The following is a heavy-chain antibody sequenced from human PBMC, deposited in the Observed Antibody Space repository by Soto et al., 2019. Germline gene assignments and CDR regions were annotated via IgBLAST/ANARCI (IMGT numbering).Heavy chain of an antibody. CDR3: ARDLDTAMARVPLNYYYGMDV. V-gene: IGHV1-3*05. Sequence: QVQLVQSGAEEKKPGASVKVSCKASGYTFTSYAMHWVRQAPGQRLEWMGWINAGNGNTKYSQKFQGRVTITRDTSASTAYMELISLRSEDTAVYYCARDLDTAMARVPLNYYYGMDVWGQGTTVTVSS. D-gene: IGHD5-18*01. J-gene: IGHJ6*02. CDR1: GYTFTSYA. CDR2: INAGNGNT.